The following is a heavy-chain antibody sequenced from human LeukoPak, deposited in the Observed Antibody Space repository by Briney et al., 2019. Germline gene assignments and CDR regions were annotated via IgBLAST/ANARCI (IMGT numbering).Heavy chain of an antibody. Sequence: KPSETLSLTCTVSGGSISSYYWSWIRQPPGKGLEWIGYIYYSGSTNYNPSLKSRVTISVDTSKNQFSLKLSSVTAADTAVYYCATLNLYCSSTSCDDYGMDVWGQGTTVTVSS. J-gene: IGHJ6*02. CDR1: GGSISSYY. V-gene: IGHV4-59*01. D-gene: IGHD2-2*01. CDR2: IYYSGST. CDR3: ATLNLYCSSTSCDDYGMDV.